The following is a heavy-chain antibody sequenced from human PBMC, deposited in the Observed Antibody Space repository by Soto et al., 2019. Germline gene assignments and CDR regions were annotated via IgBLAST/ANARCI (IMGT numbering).Heavy chain of an antibody. CDR2: IYDSGTT. J-gene: IGHJ1*01. CDR3: ARGGVVVTKSAYFLR. CDR1: GGSIISGGYY. D-gene: IGHD3-3*01. V-gene: IGHV4-31*03. Sequence: SETLSLTCTVSGGSIISGGYYWSWIRQRPGKGLEWIGYIYDSGTTYYNPSLKSRVTISLDTSKNQFSLKLNSVTAADTAVYYCARGGVVVTKSAYFLRWGQGTLVTVSS.